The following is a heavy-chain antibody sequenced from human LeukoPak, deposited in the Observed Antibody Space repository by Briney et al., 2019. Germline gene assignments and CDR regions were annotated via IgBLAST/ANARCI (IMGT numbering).Heavy chain of an antibody. J-gene: IGHJ4*02. Sequence: GGSLRFSCAASGFTFSSYGMHWVRQAPGKGLEWVAVISYDGSNKYYADSVKGRFTISRDNSKNTLYLQMNSLRAEDTAVYYCAKDSYSNYGRADYWGQGTLVTVSS. D-gene: IGHD4-11*01. V-gene: IGHV3-30*18. CDR1: GFTFSSYG. CDR3: AKDSYSNYGRADY. CDR2: ISYDGSNK.